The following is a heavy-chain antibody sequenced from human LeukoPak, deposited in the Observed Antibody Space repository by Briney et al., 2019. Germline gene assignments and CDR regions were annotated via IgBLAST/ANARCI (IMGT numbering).Heavy chain of an antibody. V-gene: IGHV1-2*02. D-gene: IGHD6-6*01. CDR3: ARDLFSSSSVGWFDP. CDR2: INPNSVGA. Sequence: ASVRVSFKASGYTFTGYYMHWGRQAPGQGVEWMGWINPNSVGANYAQKFHGRVTMTRDTSISPAYMELSRLRSDDTAVYYCARDLFSSSSVGWFDPWGQGTLVTVSS. CDR1: GYTFTGYY. J-gene: IGHJ5*02.